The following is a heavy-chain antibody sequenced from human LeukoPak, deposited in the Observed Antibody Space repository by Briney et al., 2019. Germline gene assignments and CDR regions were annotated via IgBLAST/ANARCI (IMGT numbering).Heavy chain of an antibody. CDR1: GYTFTGYY. V-gene: IGHV1-2*02. Sequence: VASVKVSCKASGYTFTGYYMHWVRQAPGQGLEWMGWINPNSGGTNYAQKFQGRVTMTRDTSISTAYMELSRLRSDDTAVYYCARSRLRSATPDYYYYYGMDVWGQGTTVTVSS. J-gene: IGHJ6*02. CDR2: INPNSGGT. CDR3: ARSRLRSATPDYYYYYGMDV. D-gene: IGHD2-15*01.